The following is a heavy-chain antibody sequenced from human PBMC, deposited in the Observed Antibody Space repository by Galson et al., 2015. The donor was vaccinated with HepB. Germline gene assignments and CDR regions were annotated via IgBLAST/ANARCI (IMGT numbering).Heavy chain of an antibody. Sequence: SVKVSCKASGYTFTSYGISWVRQAPGQGLEWMGWISAYNGNTNYAQKLQGRVTMTTDTSTSTAYMELRSLRSDDAAVYYCARDLRYSGYPDAFDIWGQGTMVTVSS. J-gene: IGHJ3*02. CDR3: ARDLRYSGYPDAFDI. CDR2: ISAYNGNT. V-gene: IGHV1-18*01. CDR1: GYTFTSYG. D-gene: IGHD5-12*01.